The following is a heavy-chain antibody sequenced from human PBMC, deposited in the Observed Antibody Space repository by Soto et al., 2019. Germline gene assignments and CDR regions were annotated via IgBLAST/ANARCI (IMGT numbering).Heavy chain of an antibody. Sequence: GASVKVSCKASGGTFSSYAISWVRQAPGQGLEWMGGIIPIFGTANYAQKFQGRVTITADESTSTAYMELSSLRSEDTAVYYCARETRLAAADTNWFDPWSQGNLVTVS. CDR3: ARETRLAAADTNWFDP. CDR1: GGTFSSYA. D-gene: IGHD6-13*01. J-gene: IGHJ5*02. V-gene: IGHV1-69*13. CDR2: IIPIFGTA.